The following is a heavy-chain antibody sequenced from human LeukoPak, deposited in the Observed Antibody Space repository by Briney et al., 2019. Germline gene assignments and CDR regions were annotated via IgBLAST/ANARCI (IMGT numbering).Heavy chain of an antibody. CDR2: ISSSGSTI. V-gene: IGHV3-48*03. Sequence: LSGGSLRLSCAASGFTFSSYEMNWVRQAPGKGLEWVSYISSSGSTIYYADSVKGRFTISRDNAKNSLYLQMNSLRAEDTAVYYCARVAEGGRYDSSGPTGGYWGQGTLVTVSS. J-gene: IGHJ4*02. CDR3: ARVAEGGRYDSSGPTGGY. D-gene: IGHD3-22*01. CDR1: GFTFSSYE.